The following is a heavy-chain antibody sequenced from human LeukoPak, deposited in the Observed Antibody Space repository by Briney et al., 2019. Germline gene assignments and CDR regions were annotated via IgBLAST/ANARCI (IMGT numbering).Heavy chain of an antibody. CDR1: GFTFSSYG. J-gene: IGHJ4*02. V-gene: IGHV3-30*18. Sequence: GRSLRLSCAASGFTFSSYGMHWVRQAPGKGLEWVAVISYDGSNKYYADSVKGRFTISRDNSKNTLYLQMNSLRAEDTAVYYCAKDRYDSSHKITPFDYWGQGTLVTVSS. D-gene: IGHD3-22*01. CDR3: AKDRYDSSHKITPFDY. CDR2: ISYDGSNK.